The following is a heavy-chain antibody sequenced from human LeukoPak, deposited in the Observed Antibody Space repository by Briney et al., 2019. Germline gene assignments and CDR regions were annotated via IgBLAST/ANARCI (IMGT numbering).Heavy chain of an antibody. CDR1: GFTFSDYY. CDR2: ISSSGSTI. Sequence: PGGSLRLSCVASGFTFSDYYMSWIRQAPGKGLEWVSYISSSGSTIYYADSVKGRFTISRDNAKNSLYLQMNSLRAEDTAVYYCARKAYGDYSPFDYWGQGTLVTVSS. CDR3: ARKAYGDYSPFDY. V-gene: IGHV3-11*01. D-gene: IGHD4-17*01. J-gene: IGHJ4*02.